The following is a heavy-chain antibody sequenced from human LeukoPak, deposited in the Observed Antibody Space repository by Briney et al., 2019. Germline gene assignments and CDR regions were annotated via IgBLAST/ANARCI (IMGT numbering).Heavy chain of an antibody. J-gene: IGHJ5*02. CDR3: AKDSPGSHP. V-gene: IGHV3-23*01. D-gene: IGHD3-10*01. Sequence: PGGSLRLSCAASGFTFSSYAMSWGRQAPGKGLEGGSFTSGSGVSTYYADSVKARFTIYRDNSKNPLFLKINSLRAEDTAVYYCAKDSPGSHPWGQGTLVTVSS. CDR2: TSGSGVST. CDR1: GFTFSSYA.